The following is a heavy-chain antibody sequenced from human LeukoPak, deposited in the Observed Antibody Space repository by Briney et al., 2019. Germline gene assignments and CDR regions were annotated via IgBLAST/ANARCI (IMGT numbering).Heavy chain of an antibody. Sequence: PSETLSLTCTVSGGSISSGGYYWSWIRQHPGKGLEWIGYIYYSGSTYYNPSLKSRVTISVDTSKNQFSLKLSSVTAADTAVYYCARVSYDSSGDGSDAFDIWGQGTMVTVSS. CDR1: GGSISSGGYY. J-gene: IGHJ3*02. V-gene: IGHV4-31*03. D-gene: IGHD3-22*01. CDR3: ARVSYDSSGDGSDAFDI. CDR2: IYYSGST.